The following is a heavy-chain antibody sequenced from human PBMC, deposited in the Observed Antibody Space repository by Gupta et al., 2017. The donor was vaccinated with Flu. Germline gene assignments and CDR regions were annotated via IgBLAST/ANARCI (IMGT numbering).Heavy chain of an antibody. Sequence: EVQLLESGGGLVQPGGSLRLSCAASGFTFSSYAMSGVRQGPGKGLEWVSGISGSGGSTYYAAPVKGRFTISRDNSKNTLYLQVNSLRAEDTAVYYGAKGGGDDLRFDYWGQGTLVTVSS. CDR2: ISGSGGST. CDR1: GFTFSSYA. J-gene: IGHJ4*02. D-gene: IGHD2-21*01. CDR3: AKGGGDDLRFDY. V-gene: IGHV3-23*01.